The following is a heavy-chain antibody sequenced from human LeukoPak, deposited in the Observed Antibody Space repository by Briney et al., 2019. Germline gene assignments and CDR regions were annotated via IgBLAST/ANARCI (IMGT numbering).Heavy chain of an antibody. D-gene: IGHD4-17*01. CDR3: ARDGDTTVFDY. CDR2: IYTSGST. J-gene: IGHJ4*02. Sequence: SETLSLTCTVSGGSISSYYWSWIRQPAGKGLEWIGRIYTSGSTNYNPSLRSRVTMSVDTSKNQFSLKLSPVTAADTAVYYCARDGDTTVFDYWGQGTPVTVSS. V-gene: IGHV4-4*07. CDR1: GGSISSYY.